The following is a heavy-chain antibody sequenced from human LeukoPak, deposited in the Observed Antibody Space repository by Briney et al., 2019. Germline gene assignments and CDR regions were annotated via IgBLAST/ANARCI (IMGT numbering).Heavy chain of an antibody. V-gene: IGHV3-23*01. CDR2: ISGSGGGT. CDR1: GFTFSTYA. CDR3: AKGDGYNYDNWFDP. D-gene: IGHD5-24*01. Sequence: PGGSLRVSCAASGFTFSTYALSWVRQAPGKGLEWVSSISGSGGGTYYADSVQGRFTISGDNSKNTLYLHLNSLRAEDTAVYYCAKGDGYNYDNWFDPWGQGTLVTVSS. J-gene: IGHJ5*02.